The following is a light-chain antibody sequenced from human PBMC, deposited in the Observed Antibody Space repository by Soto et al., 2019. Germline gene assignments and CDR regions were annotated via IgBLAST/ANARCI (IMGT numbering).Light chain of an antibody. Sequence: DTQMTQSPSSLSASVGDRVTITCQASEDISNFLNWYQQKPGKAPEPLIYDASNLKPGVPSRFSGSRSGTAFTLTISGLQPEDFATYYCQHYDNLPFTFGPGTKVDFK. CDR3: QHYDNLPFT. J-gene: IGKJ3*01. CDR2: DAS. V-gene: IGKV1-33*01. CDR1: EDISNF.